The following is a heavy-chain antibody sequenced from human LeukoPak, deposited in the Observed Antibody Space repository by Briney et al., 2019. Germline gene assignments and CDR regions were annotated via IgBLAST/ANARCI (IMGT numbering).Heavy chain of an antibody. Sequence: QPGGSLRLSCVASGFIFSSCGMAWVRQAPGKGLEWVSTMSAGGENTHYADSVRGRFTISRDNSKDTLYLQMNSLRAEDTAVYYCTKDAGPTFDWFAPWGQGTRVTVSS. V-gene: IGHV3-23*01. J-gene: IGHJ5*02. CDR2: MSAGGENT. CDR1: GFIFSSCG. CDR3: TKDAGPTFDWFAP.